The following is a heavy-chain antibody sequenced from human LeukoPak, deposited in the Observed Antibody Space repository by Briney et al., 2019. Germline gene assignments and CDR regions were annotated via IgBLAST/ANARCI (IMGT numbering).Heavy chain of an antibody. CDR2: IYYSGST. D-gene: IGHD2-15*01. CDR1: GGSISSGGYS. V-gene: IGHV4-61*08. J-gene: IGHJ4*02. CDR3: ARVCWTPRGWYVDY. Sequence: PSETLSLTCAVSGGSISSGGYSWSWIRQPPGKGLEWIGYIYYSGSTNYNPSLKSRVTISVDTSRNQFSLKLSSVTAADTAVYYCARVCWTPRGWYVDYWGQGTLVTVSS.